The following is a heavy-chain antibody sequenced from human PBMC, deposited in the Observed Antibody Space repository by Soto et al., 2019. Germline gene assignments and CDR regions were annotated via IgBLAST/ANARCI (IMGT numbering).Heavy chain of an antibody. V-gene: IGHV3-23*01. CDR3: AKDKPGTTSFDY. CDR2: ISERGDTT. CDR1: GFSISSNA. D-gene: IGHD1-1*01. Sequence: PGGSLRLSCAASGFSISSNAMYWVRQAPGKGLEWVSGISERGDTTHYADSVKGRFTISRDTSKNTLYLQLNTLKADDTAVYYCAKDKPGTTSFDYWGQGILVTVSS. J-gene: IGHJ4*02.